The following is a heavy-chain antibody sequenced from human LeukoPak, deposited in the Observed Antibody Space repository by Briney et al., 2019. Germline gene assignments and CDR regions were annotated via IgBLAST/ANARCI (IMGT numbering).Heavy chain of an antibody. J-gene: IGHJ5*02. CDR2: INPNSGGT. D-gene: IGHD2-15*01. V-gene: IGHV1-2*02. Sequence: ASVKVSCKASGYTFTGYYMHWVRQAPGQGLEWMGWINPNSGGTNHAQKFQGRVTMTRDTSISTAYMELSRLRSDDTAVYCCARDRGLVVAATWWFDPWGQGTLVTVSS. CDR1: GYTFTGYY. CDR3: ARDRGLVVAATWWFDP.